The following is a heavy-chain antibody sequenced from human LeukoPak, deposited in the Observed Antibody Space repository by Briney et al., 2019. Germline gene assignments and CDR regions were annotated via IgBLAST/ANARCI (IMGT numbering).Heavy chain of an antibody. J-gene: IGHJ1*01. CDR1: GFTFSSYA. D-gene: IGHD3-22*01. CDR3: ANGEHSSGYYYGWVNPPEYFQH. Sequence: QPGGSLRLSCAASGFTFSSYAMSWVRQAPGKGLEWVSAISGSGGSTYYADSVKGRFTISRDNSKNTLYLQMNSLRAEDTAVYYCANGEHSSGYYYGWVNPPEYFQHWGQGTLVTVSS. V-gene: IGHV3-23*01. CDR2: ISGSGGST.